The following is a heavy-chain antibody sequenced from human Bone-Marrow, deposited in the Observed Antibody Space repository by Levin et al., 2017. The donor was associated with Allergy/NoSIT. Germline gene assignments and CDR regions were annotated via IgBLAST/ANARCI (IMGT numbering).Heavy chain of an antibody. Sequence: PEASVKVSCAGSGFTFEDYTMQWVRQAPGKGLEWVSLISWDGGITYYSDSVRGRFTISRDNTKNSVYLQMTSLTTEDTAFYYCAKGSEGVSSGWSTDYWGQGTLVTVSS. D-gene: IGHD6-13*01. CDR1: GFTFEDYT. CDR3: AKGSEGVSSGWSTDY. J-gene: IGHJ4*02. CDR2: ISWDGGIT. V-gene: IGHV3-43*01.